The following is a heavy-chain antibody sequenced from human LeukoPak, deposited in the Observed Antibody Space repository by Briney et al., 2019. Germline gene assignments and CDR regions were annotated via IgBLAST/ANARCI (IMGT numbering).Heavy chain of an antibody. V-gene: IGHV3-64*01. CDR1: GFTFSSYA. D-gene: IGHD6-13*01. CDR3: AKSMRDSSSYYDDDAFDI. Sequence: GGSLRLSCAASGFTFSSYAMHWVRRAPGKGLEYVSGISSHGGSTYYANSVKGRFTISRDNSKNTLYLQMNSLRAEDTAVYYCAKSMRDSSSYYDDDAFDIWGQGTMVTVSS. J-gene: IGHJ3*02. CDR2: ISSHGGST.